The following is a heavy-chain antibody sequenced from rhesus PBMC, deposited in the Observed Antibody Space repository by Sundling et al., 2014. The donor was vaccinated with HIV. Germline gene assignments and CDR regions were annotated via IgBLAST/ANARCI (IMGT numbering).Heavy chain of an antibody. Sequence: QVQLQESGPGRVKPSETLSLTCAVSGYSIGSGYYWGWIRQPPGKGLEYIGYISVSSGNTYYNPSLNSRVTISKDTSNNQFSLRLTSVTAADTAVYFCARQRSGGSRSIDYWGQGVPVTVSS. V-gene: IGHV4-99*01. J-gene: IGHJ4*01. D-gene: IGHD3-16*01. CDR2: ISVSSGNT. CDR1: GYSIGSGYY. CDR3: ARQRSGGSRSIDY.